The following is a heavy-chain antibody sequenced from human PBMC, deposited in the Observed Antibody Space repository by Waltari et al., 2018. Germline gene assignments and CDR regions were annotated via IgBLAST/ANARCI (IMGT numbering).Heavy chain of an antibody. Sequence: QVQLVQSGAEVKKPGASVKVSCKASGYTFTGYYMHWVLQAPGQGLEWMGRINPNSGGTNYAQKFQGRVTMTRDTSISTAYMELSRLRSDDTAVYYCARVNYYDSSGANDYWGQGTLVTVSS. D-gene: IGHD3-22*01. J-gene: IGHJ4*02. CDR2: INPNSGGT. CDR3: ARVNYYDSSGANDY. CDR1: GYTFTGYY. V-gene: IGHV1-2*06.